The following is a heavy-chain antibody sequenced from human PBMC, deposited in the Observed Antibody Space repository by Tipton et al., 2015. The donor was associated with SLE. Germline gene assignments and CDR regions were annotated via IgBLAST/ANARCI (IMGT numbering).Heavy chain of an antibody. J-gene: IGHJ3*02. CDR1: IGSFSGYR. Sequence: TLSLTCAVYIGSFSGYRWSWIRQPPGKGLEWIGEINHRGGTNYNSSLKSRVVISLDTSRNHFSLKLTSVTAADTAVYFCARDRDIVLEPVPIPPAFDIWGQGTTVTVSS. CDR3: ARDRDIVLEPVPIPPAFDI. D-gene: IGHD2-8*02. V-gene: IGHV4-34*01. CDR2: INHRGGT.